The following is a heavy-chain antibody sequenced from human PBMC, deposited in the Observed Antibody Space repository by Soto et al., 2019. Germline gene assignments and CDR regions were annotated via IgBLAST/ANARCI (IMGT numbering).Heavy chain of an antibody. D-gene: IGHD3-3*01. CDR1: GVTFSSYA. Sequence: GASVKVSCKASGVTFSSYAISWVRQAPGQGLEWMGGIIPIFGTANYAQKFQGRVTITADESTSTAYMELSSLRSEDTAVYYCARRIRFLEWLLWDYWGQGTLVTVSS. CDR2: IIPIFGTA. V-gene: IGHV1-69*13. CDR3: ARRIRFLEWLLWDY. J-gene: IGHJ4*02.